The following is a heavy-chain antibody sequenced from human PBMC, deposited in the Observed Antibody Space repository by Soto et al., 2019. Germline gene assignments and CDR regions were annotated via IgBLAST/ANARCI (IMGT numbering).Heavy chain of an antibody. Sequence: QVQLVLSGAEVKKPASSVTVSCKAPGGTFSTYAISWVRQAPGQGLEWMGGIIPMFGTANYAQRFQDRVTITADESTNTVYMELSSLRSEDTAVYFCASGIQLWLRRINNGYSVCGQGTLVTVSS. D-gene: IGHD5-18*01. V-gene: IGHV1-69*12. CDR2: IIPMFGTA. CDR1: GGTFSTYA. J-gene: IGHJ4*02. CDR3: ASGIQLWLRRINNGYSV.